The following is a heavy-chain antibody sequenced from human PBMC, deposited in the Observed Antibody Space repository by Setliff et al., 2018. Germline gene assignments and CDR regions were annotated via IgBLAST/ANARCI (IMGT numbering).Heavy chain of an antibody. V-gene: IGHV3-21*04. J-gene: IGHJ6*03. CDR2: ISRSSTYI. CDR3: VRPRGEPYYYMDV. Sequence: PGGSLRLSCAASGFTFSTHSMNWVRQAPGKGLEWVSSISRSSTYIYYADSMKGRFTVSRDNAKNSLYLQMNSLRAEDTALYYCVRPRGEPYYYMDVWGKGTTVTVSS. CDR1: GFTFSTHS. D-gene: IGHD1-1*01.